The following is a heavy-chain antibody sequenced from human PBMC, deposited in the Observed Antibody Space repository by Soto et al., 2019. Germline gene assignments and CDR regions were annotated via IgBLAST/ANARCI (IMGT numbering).Heavy chain of an antibody. J-gene: IGHJ4*02. Sequence: QVQLQQWGAGLLKPSETLSLNCAVNGGSLSGYYWSWIRQPPGKGLEWIGEIKDGGRTNYSPSLKSRATRSSDTSNNQFSLRLYSVPAADTGAYYCARGQEGVVATHWDQGTLVTVSS. CDR2: IKDGGRT. V-gene: IGHV4-34*01. D-gene: IGHD5-12*01. CDR3: ARGQEGVVATH. CDR1: GGSLSGYY.